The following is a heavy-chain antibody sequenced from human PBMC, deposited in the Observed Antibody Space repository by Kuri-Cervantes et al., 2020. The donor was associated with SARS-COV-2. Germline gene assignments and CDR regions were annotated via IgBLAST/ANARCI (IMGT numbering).Heavy chain of an antibody. CDR3: ARQGATWFYYFDY. Sequence: GSLRLSCTVSGGSISFYYWSWIRQPAGKGLEWIGHIYSSGATSYNPSLKSRVTISVDTSKNQFSLKLSSVTAADTAVYYCARQGATWFYYFDYWGQGTLVTVSS. D-gene: IGHD3-22*01. CDR2: IYSSGAT. J-gene: IGHJ4*02. CDR1: GGSISFYY. V-gene: IGHV4-59*08.